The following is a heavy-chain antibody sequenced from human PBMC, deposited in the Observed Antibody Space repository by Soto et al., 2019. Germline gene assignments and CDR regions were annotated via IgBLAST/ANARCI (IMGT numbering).Heavy chain of an antibody. CDR1: GFTFNNYA. Sequence: EVQLLESGGGLVQPGGSLRLSCAASGFTFNNYAMTWVRQAPGKGLEWVSAISGGGDTTSYADSVKGRFTVSRDGSKYTLYLQMSSLRAEDTALYYCAKGRGGSGSLTPRVDFWCQGTLFTVSS. CDR2: ISGGGDTT. D-gene: IGHD3-10*01. J-gene: IGHJ4*02. CDR3: AKGRGGSGSLTPRVDF. V-gene: IGHV3-23*01.